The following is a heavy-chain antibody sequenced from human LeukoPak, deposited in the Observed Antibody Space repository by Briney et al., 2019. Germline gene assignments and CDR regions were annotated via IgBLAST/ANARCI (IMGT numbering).Heavy chain of an antibody. CDR1: GGTFSSYA. CDR2: IIPISGTA. D-gene: IGHD3-22*01. CDR3: ARSDAVIYYYYGMDV. Sequence: SVKVSCKASGGTFSSYAISWVRQAPGQGLEWMGGIIPISGTANYAQKFQGRVTITADESTSTAYMELSSLRSEDTAVYYCARSDAVIYYYYGMDVWGQGTTVTVSS. J-gene: IGHJ6*02. V-gene: IGHV1-69*01.